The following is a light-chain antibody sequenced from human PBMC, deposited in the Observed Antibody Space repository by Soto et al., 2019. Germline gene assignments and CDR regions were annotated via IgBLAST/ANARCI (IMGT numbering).Light chain of an antibody. Sequence: IEMTQSPSALSASARDRVTITCQASQAIKNYVIWYQQKPGRAPKLLIYDAASLGTGVSSRFSGSGSGTHFTLTISSLQPADVATYYCQQFDSVPCTFGQGTKLEIK. CDR2: DAA. J-gene: IGKJ2*02. V-gene: IGKV1-33*01. CDR1: QAIKNY. CDR3: QQFDSVPCT.